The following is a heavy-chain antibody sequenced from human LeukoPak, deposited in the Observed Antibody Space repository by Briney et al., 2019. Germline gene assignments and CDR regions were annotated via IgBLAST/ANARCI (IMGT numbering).Heavy chain of an antibody. CDR2: INTDGTST. Sequence: GESLRLSCAASGFTFSNSWMQWVRQVPGKGLLWVSRINTDGTSTSYADSVRGRFIISRDNAKNTLYLQMNSLRAEDTAVYYCARPQQGGTTRSHGLDVWGQGTTVTVSS. D-gene: IGHD2-2*01. J-gene: IGHJ6*02. CDR1: GFTFSNSW. CDR3: ARPQQGGTTRSHGLDV. V-gene: IGHV3-74*01.